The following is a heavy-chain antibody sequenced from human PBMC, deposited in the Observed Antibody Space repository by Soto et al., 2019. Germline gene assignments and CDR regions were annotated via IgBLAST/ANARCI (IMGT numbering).Heavy chain of an antibody. CDR2: IDPSGGVT. J-gene: IGHJ4*02. CDR1: GYTFTKFH. CDR3: ARDVSGHDNYETIGYYCDH. V-gene: IGHV1-46*01. Sequence: QVQLIQFGAEVKKPGASVKVSCRTSGYTFTKFHIHWVRQAPGQGLEGMGMIDPSGGVTRDAQRFQGRITMTSDTSTSSVYMELRGLTSEDTAVYYCARDVSGHDNYETIGYYCDHWGPGTLVTVSS. D-gene: IGHD3-16*01.